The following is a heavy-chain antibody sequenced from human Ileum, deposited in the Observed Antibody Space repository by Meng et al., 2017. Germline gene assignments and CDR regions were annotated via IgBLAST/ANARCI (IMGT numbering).Heavy chain of an antibody. V-gene: IGHV1-3*01. CDR2: INAGNGNI. J-gene: IGHJ4*02. CDR1: GYTFRNYP. CDR3: ARENDNWNYFDY. D-gene: IGHD1-1*01. Sequence: QVQLVQSGAEVKKVGASVKVSCTASGYTFRNYPLHWVSQAPGQRPEWMGWINAGNGNIKISQKFQGRITITSDTSATAYMELSSLRSEDTAVYFCARENDNWNYFDYWGQGSLVTVSS.